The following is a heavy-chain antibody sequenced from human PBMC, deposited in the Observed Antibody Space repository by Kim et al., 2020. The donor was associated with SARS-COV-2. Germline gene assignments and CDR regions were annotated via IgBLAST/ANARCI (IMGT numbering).Heavy chain of an antibody. D-gene: IGHD2-21*01. CDR2: IDGSDGTT. J-gene: IGHJ4*02. CDR3: MKGGWGWIWDH. CDR1: GFTFTGHA. Sequence: GGSLRLSCTTSGFTFTGHAMSWVRQAPGKGLEWVSSIDGSDGTTYYVDSVGGRFTITRDDSKNTLYLPMSALRGDDTAVYYCMKGGWGWIWDHWGQGTLVTVSS. V-gene: IGHV3-23*01.